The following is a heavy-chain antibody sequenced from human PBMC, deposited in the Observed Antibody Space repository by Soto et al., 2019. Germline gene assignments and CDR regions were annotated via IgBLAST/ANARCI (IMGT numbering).Heavy chain of an antibody. Sequence: QVQLVQSGAEVKKPGSSVKVSCKASGGTFSSYTISWVRQAPGQGLEWMGRIIPILGIANYAQKFQGRVTITSDKSTSTAYMELSSLRSEDTAVYYCASAHYCGGECVLGLDYWGQGTLVTVSS. CDR1: GGTFSSYT. D-gene: IGHD2-21*01. J-gene: IGHJ4*02. V-gene: IGHV1-69*02. CDR3: ASAHYCGGECVLGLDY. CDR2: IIPILGIA.